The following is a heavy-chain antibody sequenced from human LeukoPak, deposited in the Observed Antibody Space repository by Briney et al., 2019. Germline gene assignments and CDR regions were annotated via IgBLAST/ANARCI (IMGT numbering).Heavy chain of an antibody. D-gene: IGHD2-15*01. J-gene: IGHJ5*02. Sequence: PGGSLRLSCAASGFTFSDYYMSWIRQAPGKGLEWVSYISSSGSTIYYADSVKGRFTISRDNAKNSLYLQMNSLRAEDTVVYYCARDRQGSRNWFDPWGQGTLVTVSS. CDR1: GFTFSDYY. CDR3: ARDRQGSRNWFDP. CDR2: ISSSGSTI. V-gene: IGHV3-11*04.